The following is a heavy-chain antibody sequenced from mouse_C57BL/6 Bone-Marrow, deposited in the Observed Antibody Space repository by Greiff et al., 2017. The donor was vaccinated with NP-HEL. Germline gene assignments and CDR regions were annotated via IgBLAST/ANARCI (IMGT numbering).Heavy chain of an antibody. J-gene: IGHJ1*03. CDR1: GYTFTSYW. CDR2: IHPNSGST. V-gene: IGHV1-64*01. Sequence: VQLQQPGAELVKPGASVKLSCKASGYTFTSYWMHWVKQRPGQGLGWIGMIHPNSGSTNYNEKFKSKATLTVDKSSSTASMQLSSLTSEDSAVYYCARSAVVAPGVWGTGTTVTVSS. D-gene: IGHD1-1*01. CDR3: ARSAVVAPGV.